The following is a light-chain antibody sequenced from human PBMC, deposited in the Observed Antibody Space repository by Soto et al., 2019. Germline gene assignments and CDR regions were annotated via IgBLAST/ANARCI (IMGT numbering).Light chain of an antibody. CDR3: QQYDKWPRWT. J-gene: IGKJ1*01. CDR2: GAS. Sequence: EIVMTQSPATLSVSPGERATLSCRANQSVSSNLAWYQQKPGQAPRLLIYGASTRSTGIPARFSGSGSGTEFTLTISSLQSEDFAVYYCQQYDKWPRWTFGQGTKVDIK. CDR1: QSVSSN. V-gene: IGKV3-15*01.